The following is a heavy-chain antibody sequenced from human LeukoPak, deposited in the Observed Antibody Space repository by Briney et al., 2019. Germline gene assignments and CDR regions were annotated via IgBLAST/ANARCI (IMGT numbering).Heavy chain of an antibody. J-gene: IGHJ4*02. CDR2: IYSGGST. CDR3: AKDSPITMIVVSLISYYDY. V-gene: IGHV3-66*01. D-gene: IGHD3-22*01. CDR1: GFTVSSNY. Sequence: PGGSLRLSCAASGFTVSSNYMSWVRQAPGKGLEWVSVIYSGGSTYYADSVKGRFTISRDNSKNTLYLQMNSRRAEDTAVYYCAKDSPITMIVVSLISYYDYWGQGTLVTVSS.